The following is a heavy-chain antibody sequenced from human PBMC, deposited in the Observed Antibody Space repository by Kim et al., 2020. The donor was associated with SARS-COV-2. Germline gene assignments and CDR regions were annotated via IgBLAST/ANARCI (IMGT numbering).Heavy chain of an antibody. V-gene: IGHV5-51*01. Sequence: SDTRYRPSFHGQVTISADKSITTAYLQWSSLKASDTAMYYCARPDYGDSTDYWGQGTLVTVSS. J-gene: IGHJ4*02. CDR3: ARPDYGDSTDY. D-gene: IGHD4-17*01. CDR2: SDT.